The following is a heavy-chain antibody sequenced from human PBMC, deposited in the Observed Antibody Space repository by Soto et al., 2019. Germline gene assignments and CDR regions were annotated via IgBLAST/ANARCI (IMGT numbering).Heavy chain of an antibody. Sequence: QVQLQESGPGLVKPSQTLSLTCTVSGGSISSGGYYWSWIRQHPGKGLEWIGYIYYSGSTHYNPSLKXRXTXSLXTSKNQFSLKLSSVTAADTAVYYCARVGGINWFDPWGQGTLVTVSS. V-gene: IGHV4-31*03. CDR1: GGSISSGGYY. CDR3: ARVGGINWFDP. CDR2: IYYSGST. J-gene: IGHJ5*02. D-gene: IGHD1-20*01.